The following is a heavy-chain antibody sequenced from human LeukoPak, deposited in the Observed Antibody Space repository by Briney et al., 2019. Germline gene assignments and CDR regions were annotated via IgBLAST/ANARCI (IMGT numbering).Heavy chain of an antibody. J-gene: IGHJ6*02. D-gene: IGHD2-21*02. CDR3: ARVTASLSFYYGMDV. CDR2: IYSSGST. Sequence: SETLSLTCTVSRGSFSSYYWSWIRQPPGKGLEWIGHIYSSGSTNYNPSLKSRVTISVDTSKNPFSLKLTSVTAADTAVYFCARVTASLSFYYGMDVWGQGTTVTVSS. V-gene: IGHV4-59*01. CDR1: RGSFSSYY.